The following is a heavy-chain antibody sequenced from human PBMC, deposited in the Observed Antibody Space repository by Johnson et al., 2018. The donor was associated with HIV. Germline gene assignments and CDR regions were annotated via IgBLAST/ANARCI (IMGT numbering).Heavy chain of an antibody. CDR1: GFTFISYW. CDR3: ASQVRGLWLGVDAFDI. D-gene: IGHD3-10*01. CDR2: INFDGTST. V-gene: IGHV3-74*02. J-gene: IGHJ3*02. Sequence: VQLMESGGGLVQPGGSLRLSCEASGFTFISYWMHWVRKAPGKGLMWVSRINFDGTSTTYADSVKGRFSVSRDNSKNTLYLQMNSLRAEDTAVYYCASQVRGLWLGVDAFDIWGQGTMVTVSS.